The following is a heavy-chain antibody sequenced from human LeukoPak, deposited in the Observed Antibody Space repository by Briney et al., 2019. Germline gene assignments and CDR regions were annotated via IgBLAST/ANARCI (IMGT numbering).Heavy chain of an antibody. J-gene: IGHJ6*02. D-gene: IGHD3-22*01. V-gene: IGHV1-69*13. CDR1: GGTFSSYA. Sequence: GASVKVSCKASGGTFSSYAISWVRQAPGQGLEWMGGIIPIFGTANYAQKFQGRVTITADESTSTAYMERSSLRSEDTAVYYCARWEYYYDTHYYYYYYGMDVWGQGTTVTVSS. CDR3: ARWEYYYDTHYYYYYYGMDV. CDR2: IIPIFGTA.